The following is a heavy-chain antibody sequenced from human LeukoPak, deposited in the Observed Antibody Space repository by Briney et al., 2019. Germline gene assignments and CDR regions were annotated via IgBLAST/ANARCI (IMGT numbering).Heavy chain of an antibody. V-gene: IGHV3-21*04. CDR3: ARDTVGATNGFDY. J-gene: IGHJ4*02. Sequence: PGGSLRLSCAASEFTFSSYSMNWVRQAPGKGLEWVSSISSSSSYIYYADSVKGRFTISRDNAKNSLYLQMNSLRAEDTALYYCARDTVGATNGFDYWGQGTLVTVSS. CDR2: ISSSSSYI. D-gene: IGHD1-26*01. CDR1: EFTFSSYS.